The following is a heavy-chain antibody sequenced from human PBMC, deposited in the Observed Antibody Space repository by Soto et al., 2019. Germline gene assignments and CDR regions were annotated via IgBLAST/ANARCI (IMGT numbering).Heavy chain of an antibody. CDR3: ARARRYTSSWYWFDP. CDR1: GGSISSGDYY. V-gene: IGHV4-31*03. D-gene: IGHD6-13*01. Sequence: SETLSLTXTVSGGSISSGDYYWSWIRQHPGKGLEWIGYIYYGGSTNYNPSLKSRVTMSVDTTKNQFSLKLTSVTAADTAVYYCARARRYTSSWYWFDPWGQGTLVTVSS. CDR2: IYYGGST. J-gene: IGHJ5*02.